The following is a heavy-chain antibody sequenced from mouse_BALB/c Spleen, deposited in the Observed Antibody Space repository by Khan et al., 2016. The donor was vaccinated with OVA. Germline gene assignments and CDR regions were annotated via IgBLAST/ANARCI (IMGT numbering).Heavy chain of an antibody. Sequence: MQLEESGPELMKPGASVKISCKASGYSFTSYYIHWVIQSHGKSLEWIGYIDPFSGGTTYNQKFKGKATLTVDKSSNTAYIHLINLTSEDSAVYYCTRHGYVAWFTYWGQGTRVTVSA. D-gene: IGHD2-2*01. CDR2: IDPFSGGT. V-gene: IGHV1S135*01. CDR1: GYSFTSYY. J-gene: IGHJ3*01. CDR3: TRHGYVAWFTY.